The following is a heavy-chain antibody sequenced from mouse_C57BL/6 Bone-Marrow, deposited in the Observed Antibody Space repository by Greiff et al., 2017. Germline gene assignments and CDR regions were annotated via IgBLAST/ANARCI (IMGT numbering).Heavy chain of an antibody. D-gene: IGHD2-4*01. J-gene: IGHJ2*01. Sequence: QVHVKQSGAELAKPGASVKLSCKASGYTFTSYWMHWVKQRPGQGLEWIGYINPSSGYTKYNQKFKDKATLTADKSPSTAYMQLSSLTYEDSAVYYCARRLRHFDYWGQGTTLTVSS. CDR2: INPSSGYT. V-gene: IGHV1-7*01. CDR3: ARRLRHFDY. CDR1: GYTFTSYW.